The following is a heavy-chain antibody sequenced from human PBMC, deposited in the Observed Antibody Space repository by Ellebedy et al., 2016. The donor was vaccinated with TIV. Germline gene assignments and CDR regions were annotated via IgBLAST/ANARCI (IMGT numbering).Heavy chain of an antibody. Sequence: SLKISXAASGFTFGDSAMHWVRQGPGKGLEWVASISWNSARIDYADSVKGRFTISRDNAKNSLYLQMNSLRVEDTALYYCSKDGLSTGQYYFEHWGQGTLVTVSS. CDR1: GFTFGDSA. D-gene: IGHD3-9*01. J-gene: IGHJ4*02. CDR2: ISWNSARI. V-gene: IGHV3-9*01. CDR3: SKDGLSTGQYYFEH.